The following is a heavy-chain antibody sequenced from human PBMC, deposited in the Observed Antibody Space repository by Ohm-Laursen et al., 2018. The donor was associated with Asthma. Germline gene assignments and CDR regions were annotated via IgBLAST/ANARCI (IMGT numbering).Heavy chain of an antibody. CDR2: INHSGST. CDR3: ARGGRDGWYLAFDI. D-gene: IGHD6-19*01. V-gene: IGHV4-34*01. Sequence: SETLSLTCAVYGGSFSGYYWSWIRQPPGKGLEWIGEINHSGSTNYNPSLKSRVTISVDTSKNQFSLKLSSVTAADTAVYYCARGGRDGWYLAFDIWGQGTMVTVSS. CDR1: GGSFSGYY. J-gene: IGHJ3*02.